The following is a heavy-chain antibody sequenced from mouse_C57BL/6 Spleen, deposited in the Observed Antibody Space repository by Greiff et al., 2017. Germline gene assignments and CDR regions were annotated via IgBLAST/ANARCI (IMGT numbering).Heavy chain of an antibody. CDR1: GYTFTEYT. J-gene: IGHJ2*01. CDR3: ARHEGGYDYLDY. CDR2: FYPGSGSI. D-gene: IGHD2-10*02. V-gene: IGHV1-62-2*01. Sequence: QVQLKESGAELVKPGASVKLSCKASGYTFTEYTINWVKQSPGQGLEWIGWFYPGSGSIKYNEKFEDKATLTADKSSSTVYIVLSRFTSEDAAVDFCARHEGGYDYLDYWGQGTTLTVSS.